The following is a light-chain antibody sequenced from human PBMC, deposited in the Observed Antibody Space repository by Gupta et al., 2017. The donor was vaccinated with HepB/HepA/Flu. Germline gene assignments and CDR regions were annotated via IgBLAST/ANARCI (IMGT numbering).Light chain of an antibody. CDR2: DVN. CDR1: SSDVGGYNS. CDR3: RSCTKSTSTLVL. Sequence: QSDLPQPASVSGYPRQSTTISCTGSSSDVGGYNSVYWYQQYPGKAPKLLIYDVNARPSGMSARFSASKSGNTAALTISGLQAEDEADYFCRSCTKSTSTLVLFGGGTKVTVL. V-gene: IGLV2-14*03. J-gene: IGLJ3*02.